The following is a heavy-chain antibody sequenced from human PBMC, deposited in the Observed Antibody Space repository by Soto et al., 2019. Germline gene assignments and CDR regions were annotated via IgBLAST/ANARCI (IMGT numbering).Heavy chain of an antibody. CDR3: ARLDHGDYEGAYYFDY. CDR1: GGSISSSSYY. CDR2: IYYSGST. D-gene: IGHD4-17*01. J-gene: IGHJ4*02. Sequence: QLQLQESGPGLVKPSETLSLTCTVSGGSISSSSYYWGWIRQPPGKGLEWIGSIYYSGSTYYNPSLKSRVTISVATSKNQFSLKLSSVTAADTAVYYCARLDHGDYEGAYYFDYWGQGTLVTVSS. V-gene: IGHV4-39*01.